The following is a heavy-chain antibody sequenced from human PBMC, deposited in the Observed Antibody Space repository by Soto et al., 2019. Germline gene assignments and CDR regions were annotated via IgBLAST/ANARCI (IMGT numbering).Heavy chain of an antibody. CDR2: VSIGGST. CDR1: GFTFSSYA. J-gene: IGHJ4*02. Sequence: DVQLLESGGGLVQPEGSLRLSCAASGFTFSSYAMGWVRQGPGKGLEWVAVVSIGGSTHYADSVRGRFTISRDNSKNTLSLLMNSLTAEDTAVYFCAKRRGAGGHFDYWGQGALVNVSS. CDR3: AKRRGAGGHFDY. V-gene: IGHV3-23*01. D-gene: IGHD2-15*01.